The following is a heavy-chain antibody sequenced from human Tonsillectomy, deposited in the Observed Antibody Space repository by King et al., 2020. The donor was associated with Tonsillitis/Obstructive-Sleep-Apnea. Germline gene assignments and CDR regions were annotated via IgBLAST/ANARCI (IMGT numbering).Heavy chain of an antibody. CDR2: IKSKTDGGTT. D-gene: IGHD2-2*01. V-gene: IGHV3-15*07. Sequence: VQLVESGGGLVKPGGSLRLSCAASGFTFSNAWMNWVRQAPGKGLEWVGRIKSKTDGGTTDYAAPGKGRFTISRDESKHTLYLQMNSLKTEDPAVYYCTTEPRDIVVVPAAHYYYYYGMDVWGQGTTVTVSS. CDR3: TTEPRDIVVVPAAHYYYYYGMDV. J-gene: IGHJ6*02. CDR1: GFTFSNAW.